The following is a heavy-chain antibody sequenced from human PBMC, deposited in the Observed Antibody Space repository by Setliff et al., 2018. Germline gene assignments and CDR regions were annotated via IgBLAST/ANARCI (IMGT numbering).Heavy chain of an antibody. CDR3: FGAGTCSY. J-gene: IGHJ4*02. Sequence: GGSLRLSCAASGFTFSSHTMNWVRQGPGKGLEWLASINPHGSEKYYADSVKGRFTISRDSAKNSLSLQMNNLRTEDTAVYYCFGAGTCSYWGQGTLVTVSS. CDR1: GFTFSSHT. D-gene: IGHD3-10*01. CDR2: INPHGSEK. V-gene: IGHV3-7*01.